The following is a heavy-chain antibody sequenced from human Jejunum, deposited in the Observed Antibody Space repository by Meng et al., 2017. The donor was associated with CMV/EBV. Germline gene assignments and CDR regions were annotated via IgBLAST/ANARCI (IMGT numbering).Heavy chain of an antibody. CDR1: EVSFSSHN. D-gene: IGHD2-2*01. CDR2: ISTTSTYI. V-gene: IGHV3-21*01. Sequence: SEVSFSSHNKNWVRQAPGKGLEWVASISTTSTYIYYADPVKGRFTISRDNAKNSRYLQMNSLRVEDTAVYYCANQMPWNYYYGMDLWGQGTTVTVSS. CDR3: ANQMPWNYYYGMDL. J-gene: IGHJ6*02.